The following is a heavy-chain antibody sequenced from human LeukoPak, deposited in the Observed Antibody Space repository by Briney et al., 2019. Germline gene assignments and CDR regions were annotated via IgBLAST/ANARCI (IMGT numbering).Heavy chain of an antibody. CDR1: GFTFSSFG. CDR2: ISGSGGST. CDR3: AKCILTGYYKGYMDV. D-gene: IGHD3-9*01. Sequence: GGSLRLSCAASGFTFSSFGMSWVRQAPGKGLEWVAAISGSGGSTSYADSVKGRFIISRDNSKNTLYLQMNSLRAEDTAVYYCAKCILTGYYKGYMDVWGKGTTVTISS. J-gene: IGHJ6*03. V-gene: IGHV3-23*01.